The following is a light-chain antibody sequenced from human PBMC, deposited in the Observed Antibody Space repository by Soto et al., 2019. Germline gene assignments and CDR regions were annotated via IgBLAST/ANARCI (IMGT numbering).Light chain of an antibody. V-gene: IGKV3-20*01. CDR2: GAS. J-gene: IGKJ1*01. Sequence: EIVLTQSPGTLCLSPGDRVTLSCRASQTISSNYLAWYQQKPGQAPRLLIYGASNRATGIPDRFSGSESGTDFTLTISRLDPEDFAVYYCQQYGSSLRTFGQGTKVDIK. CDR3: QQYGSSLRT. CDR1: QTISSNY.